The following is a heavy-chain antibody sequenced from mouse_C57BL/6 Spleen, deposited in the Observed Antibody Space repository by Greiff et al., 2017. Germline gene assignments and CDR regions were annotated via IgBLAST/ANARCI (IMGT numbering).Heavy chain of an antibody. V-gene: IGHV5-17*01. Sequence: VQLKQSGGGLVKPGGSLKLSCAASGFTFSDYGMHWVRQAPEKGLEWVAYISSGSSTIYYADTVKGRFTISRDNAKNTLFLQMTSLRSEDTAMYYCARDGSTLLAYWGQGTLVTVSA. CDR1: GFTFSDYG. D-gene: IGHD1-1*01. CDR2: ISSGSSTI. CDR3: ARDGSTLLAY. J-gene: IGHJ3*01.